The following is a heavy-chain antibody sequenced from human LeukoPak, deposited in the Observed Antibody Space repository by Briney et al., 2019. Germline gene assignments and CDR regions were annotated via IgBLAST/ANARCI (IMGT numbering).Heavy chain of an antibody. CDR3: ARGWKTVTPSLRY. Sequence: PGGSLRLSCAASGFTFRSYSMHWVRPAPGKGLEWGSSISSSSSYIYYTDSVKGRFTISRDNAKNSLYLQMNSLGAEDTAVYYCARGWKTVTPSLRYWGQGTLVTVSS. CDR1: GFTFRSYS. CDR2: ISSSSSYI. D-gene: IGHD4-17*01. J-gene: IGHJ4*02. V-gene: IGHV3-21*01.